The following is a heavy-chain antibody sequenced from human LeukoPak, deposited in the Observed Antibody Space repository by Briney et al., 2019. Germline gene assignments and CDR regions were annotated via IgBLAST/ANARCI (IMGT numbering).Heavy chain of an antibody. CDR1: GASVSSYF. CDR3: AKLLGEEY. D-gene: IGHD6-6*01. Sequence: SETLSLTCTASGASVSSYFRSWIRQSPEKGLEWIGYVYHSGSSSSNPSLQSRVTISQDTSRNKVSLKMTSATAADTAVYYCAKLLGEEYWGQGTQVVVSS. V-gene: IGHV4-59*02. J-gene: IGHJ4*02. CDR2: VYHSGSS.